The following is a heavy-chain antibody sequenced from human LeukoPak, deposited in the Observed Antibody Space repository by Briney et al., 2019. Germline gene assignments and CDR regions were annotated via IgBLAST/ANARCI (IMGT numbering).Heavy chain of an antibody. CDR3: ARGWIDRSLDY. CDR2: KSPHANYE. CDR1: GYPFSDYG. D-gene: IGHD2-2*03. Sequence: HPGGSLRLSCAASGYPFSDYGIHWVRQAPGKGLEWVAVKSPHANYEYYADSVQGRFTISRGDSKNTIYLQMNSLRDEDTAVYYCARGWIDRSLDYWGQGTLVTVSS. J-gene: IGHJ4*02. V-gene: IGHV3-33*01.